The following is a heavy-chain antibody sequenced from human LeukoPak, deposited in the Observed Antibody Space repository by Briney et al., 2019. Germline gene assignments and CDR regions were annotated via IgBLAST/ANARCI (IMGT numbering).Heavy chain of an antibody. CDR1: GGSISSYY. J-gene: IGHJ4*02. CDR2: IYYSGST. D-gene: IGHD6-13*01. CDR3: AREGEYPSRYSNTWSTFDY. Sequence: SETLSLTCTVSGGSISSYYWSWIRQPPGKGLEWIGYIYYSGSTNYNPSLKSRVTISVDTSKNQFSLKLSSVTAADTAVYYCAREGEYPSRYSNTWSTFDYWGQGTLVTVSS. V-gene: IGHV4-59*01.